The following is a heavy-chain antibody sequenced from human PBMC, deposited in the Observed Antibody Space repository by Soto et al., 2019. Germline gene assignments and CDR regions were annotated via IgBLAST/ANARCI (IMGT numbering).Heavy chain of an antibody. Sequence: GESLKISCKGSGYSFTSYWISWVRQMPGKGLEWMGRIDPSDSYTNYSPSFQGHVTISADKSISTAYLQWSSLKASDTAMYYCARHGPSGYYDSSGFFMDVWGQGTTVTVSS. CDR1: GYSFTSYW. CDR3: ARHGPSGYYDSSGFFMDV. CDR2: IDPSDSYT. D-gene: IGHD3-22*01. V-gene: IGHV5-10-1*01. J-gene: IGHJ6*02.